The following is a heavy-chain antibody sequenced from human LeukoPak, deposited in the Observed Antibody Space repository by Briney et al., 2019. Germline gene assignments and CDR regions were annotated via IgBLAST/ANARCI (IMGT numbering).Heavy chain of an antibody. Sequence: PSETLSLTCTVSGGSISIYYWSWIRQPAGKGLEWIGRIYTSGSTNYNPSLKSRVTMSVDTSKNQFSLKLSSVTAADTAVYYCARDSYCSSTSCYRWFDPWGQGTLVTVSS. CDR3: ARDSYCSSTSCYRWFDP. CDR1: GGSISIYY. V-gene: IGHV4-4*07. D-gene: IGHD2-2*01. J-gene: IGHJ5*02. CDR2: IYTSGST.